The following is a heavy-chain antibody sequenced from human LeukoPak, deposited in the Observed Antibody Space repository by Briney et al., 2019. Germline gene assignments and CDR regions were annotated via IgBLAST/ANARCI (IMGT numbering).Heavy chain of an antibody. Sequence: SETLSLTCTVSGDSIRNYYWSWIRQPPGKALEGIGYIYYRGNTNYNPSLKSRVIISIDTSKNQFSLKMSSVTAADTAVYFCARDSPPQYASSSAGFDYWGQGTLVTVSS. CDR2: IYYRGNT. V-gene: IGHV4-59*01. CDR1: GDSIRNYY. CDR3: ARDSPPQYASSSAGFDY. D-gene: IGHD6-6*01. J-gene: IGHJ4*02.